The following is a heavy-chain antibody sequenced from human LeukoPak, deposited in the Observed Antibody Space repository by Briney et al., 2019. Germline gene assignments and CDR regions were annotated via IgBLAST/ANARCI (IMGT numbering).Heavy chain of an antibody. CDR3: AKDPSRYSSGSQH. D-gene: IGHD6-19*01. CDR1: GLTFLNFP. J-gene: IGHJ1*01. Sequence: GGSLRLSCAASGLTFLNFPMNWVRKAPGKGLEWVSGISWNSGSIGYADSVKGRFTISRDNAKNSLYLQMNSLRAEDTALYYCAKDPSRYSSGSQHWGQGTLVTVSS. V-gene: IGHV3-9*01. CDR2: ISWNSGSI.